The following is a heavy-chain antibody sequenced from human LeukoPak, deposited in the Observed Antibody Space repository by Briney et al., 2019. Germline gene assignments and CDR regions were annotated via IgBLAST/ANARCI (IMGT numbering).Heavy chain of an antibody. Sequence: SETLSLTCTVSGGSISSSSYYWGWIRQPPGKGLEWIGSIYYSGSTYYNPSLKSRVTISVDRSKNQFSLKLSSVTAADTAVYYCASTNDGIAAAGPPPYFQHWGQGTLVTVSS. D-gene: IGHD6-13*01. CDR3: ASTNDGIAAAGPPPYFQH. J-gene: IGHJ1*01. CDR2: IYYSGST. CDR1: GGSISSSSYY. V-gene: IGHV4-39*07.